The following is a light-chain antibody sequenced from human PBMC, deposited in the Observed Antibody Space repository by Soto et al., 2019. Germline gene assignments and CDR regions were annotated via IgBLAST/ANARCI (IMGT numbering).Light chain of an antibody. CDR3: QSYDNSLSALYV. J-gene: IGLJ1*01. CDR1: SSNIGAGYD. CDR2: GNN. Sequence: QAVVTQPPSVSGAPGQRVTISCTGSSSNIGAGYDVHWYQQLPGTAPKLLIFGNNNRPSGVPDRFSGSKSGTSASLAITGLQAEDEGDYYCQSYDNSLSALYVFGTGTKLTVL. V-gene: IGLV1-40*01.